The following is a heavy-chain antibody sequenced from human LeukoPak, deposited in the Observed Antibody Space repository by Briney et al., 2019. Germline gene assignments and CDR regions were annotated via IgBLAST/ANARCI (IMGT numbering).Heavy chain of an antibody. Sequence: PSETLPLTCAVYGGSFSGYYWSWIRQPPGKGLEWIGEINHSGSTNYNPSLKSRVTISVDTSKNQFSLKLSSVTAADTAVYYCARAYTAMAPFGYWGQGTLVTVSS. J-gene: IGHJ4*02. V-gene: IGHV4-34*01. CDR2: INHSGST. CDR3: ARAYTAMAPFGY. CDR1: GGSFSGYY. D-gene: IGHD5-18*01.